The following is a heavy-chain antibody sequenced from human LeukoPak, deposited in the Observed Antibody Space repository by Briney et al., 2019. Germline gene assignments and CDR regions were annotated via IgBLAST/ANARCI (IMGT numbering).Heavy chain of an antibody. CDR1: GYTFNNYG. Sequence: ASVKVSCKASGYTFNNYGITWVRQAPGQGLEWMGWISAYNGNTNYAQKLQGRVTMTTDTSTSTAYMELRSLRSDDTAVYYYARGSRVGATSGGDYWGQGTLVTVSS. J-gene: IGHJ4*02. CDR3: ARGSRVGATSGGDY. D-gene: IGHD1-26*01. CDR2: ISAYNGNT. V-gene: IGHV1-18*01.